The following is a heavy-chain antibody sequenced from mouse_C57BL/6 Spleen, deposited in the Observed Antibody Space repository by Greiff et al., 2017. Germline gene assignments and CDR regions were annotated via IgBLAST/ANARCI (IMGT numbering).Heavy chain of an antibody. V-gene: IGHV7-3*01. D-gene: IGHD2-14*01. J-gene: IGHJ2*01. Sequence: DVQLVESGGGLVQPGGSLSLSCAASGFTFTDYYMSWVRQPPGKALEWLGFIRNKANGYTTEYSASVKGRFTISRDNSQSILYLQMHALRAEDSATYYCARLPGGGTFFDYWGQGTTLTVSS. CDR1: GFTFTDYY. CDR3: ARLPGGGTFFDY. CDR2: IRNKANGYTT.